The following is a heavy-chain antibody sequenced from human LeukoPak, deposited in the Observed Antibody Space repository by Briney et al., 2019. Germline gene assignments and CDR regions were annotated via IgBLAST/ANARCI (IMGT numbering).Heavy chain of an antibody. D-gene: IGHD3-22*01. J-gene: IGHJ4*02. CDR1: GFTFDDYA. CDR2: ISWNSGSI. V-gene: IGHV3-9*01. Sequence: AGRSLRLSCAASGFTFDDYAMHWVRQAPGKGLEWVSGISWNSGSIGYADSVKGRFTISRDNAKNSLYLQMNSLRAEDTALYYCARVIWADLNSGYFYYFDYWGQGTLVTVSS. CDR3: ARVIWADLNSGYFYYFDY.